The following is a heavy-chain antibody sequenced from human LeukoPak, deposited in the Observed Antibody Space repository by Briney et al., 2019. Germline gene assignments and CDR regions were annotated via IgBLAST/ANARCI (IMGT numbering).Heavy chain of an antibody. CDR3: ARSLRVRGVPDYMDV. D-gene: IGHD3-10*01. CDR2: IHKNAIT. Sequence: GGSLRLSCAASGFSVSSNYMSWVRQAPGKGLEWVSVIHKNAITSHADTVKGRFTISRDNSKNTLYLQMNNLRVDDTAVYYCARSLRVRGVPDYMDVWGKGTTVTVSS. J-gene: IGHJ6*03. CDR1: GFSVSSNY. V-gene: IGHV3-53*01.